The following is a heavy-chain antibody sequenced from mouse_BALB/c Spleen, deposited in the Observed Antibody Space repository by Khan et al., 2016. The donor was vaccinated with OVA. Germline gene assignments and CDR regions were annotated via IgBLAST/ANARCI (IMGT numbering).Heavy chain of an antibody. Sequence: QIQLVQSGPELKKPGETVKISCKASGYSFTNYGINWVKQSPGKALKWMGWINTYTGEPTYADDLKGRFVFSLETSANTAYLQINILKNEDTATYFCARPPYFSYTLDYWGQGTSVTVSS. V-gene: IGHV9-3-1*01. CDR2: INTYTGEP. J-gene: IGHJ4*01. CDR1: GYSFTNYG. CDR3: ARPPYFSYTLDY. D-gene: IGHD2-10*01.